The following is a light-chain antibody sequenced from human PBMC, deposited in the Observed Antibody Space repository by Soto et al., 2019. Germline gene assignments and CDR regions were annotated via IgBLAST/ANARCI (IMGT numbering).Light chain of an antibody. CDR3: FSYTSSGTYV. V-gene: IGLV2-14*01. CDR1: SSDVGNYKY. J-gene: IGLJ1*01. Sequence: QSVLTQPASVSGSPGQSITISCTGTSSDVGNYKYVSWYQQHPGKAPKLMIYEVSNRPSGVSNRFSGSKSGNTASLTISGLQAEDESDYYCFSYTSSGTYVCGTGTEVTGL. CDR2: EVS.